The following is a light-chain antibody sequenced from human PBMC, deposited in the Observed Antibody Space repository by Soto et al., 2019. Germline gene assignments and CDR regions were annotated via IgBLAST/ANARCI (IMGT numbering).Light chain of an antibody. J-gene: IGKJ1*01. Sequence: DIQMTQSPPTLPAFVGDTVTITCRASQSVSSWLAWYQQKPGTAPNLLIYDASRLASGVPSRFSGSGSGTKFTLNIRSLQPDDFATYYCQQYISFPKTFGQGTKVEMK. CDR1: QSVSSW. CDR3: QQYISFPKT. CDR2: DAS. V-gene: IGKV1-5*01.